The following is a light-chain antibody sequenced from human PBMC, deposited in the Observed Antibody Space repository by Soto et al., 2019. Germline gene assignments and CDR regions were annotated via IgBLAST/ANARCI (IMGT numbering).Light chain of an antibody. V-gene: IGKV3D-15*01. J-gene: IGKJ4*01. CDR1: QSVSSN. CDR3: HQYNYWPPVT. CDR2: GAS. Sequence: EIVMTQSPATLSVSPGGRATLSCRASQSVSSNLAWYQQKPGQAPRLLIYGASTRATGIPARFSGSGSGTEFTLTINSLQSEDFAVYYCHQYNYWPPVTFGGGTKVEIK.